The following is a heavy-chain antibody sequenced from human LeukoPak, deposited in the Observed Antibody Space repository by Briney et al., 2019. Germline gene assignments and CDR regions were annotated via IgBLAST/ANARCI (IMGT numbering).Heavy chain of an antibody. V-gene: IGHV4-59*08. CDR1: GGAISSYY. CDR3: VRHLATAATGFDY. CDR2: IHDSMIT. Sequence: SETLSLTCTVSGGAISSYYWSWIRQPPGKGLEGIGDIHDSMITNYNPSLKSRVAVSEDTSKNQFSLKQSSVAAADTAVYYCVRHLATAATGFDYWGQGALVTVSS. D-gene: IGHD6-13*01. J-gene: IGHJ4*02.